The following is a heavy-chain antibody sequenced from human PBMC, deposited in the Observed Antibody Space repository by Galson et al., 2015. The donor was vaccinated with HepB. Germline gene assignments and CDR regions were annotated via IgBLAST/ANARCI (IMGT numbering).Heavy chain of an antibody. CDR3: ARVTLISPGYSSGWYPAFDI. D-gene: IGHD6-19*01. J-gene: IGHJ3*02. CDR2: INAGNGNT. V-gene: IGHV1-3*01. Sequence: PVKVSCKASGYTFTSYAMHWVRQAPGQRLEWMGWINAGNGNTKYSQKFQGRVTITRDTSASTAYMELSSLRSEDTAVYYCARVTLISPGYSSGWYPAFDIWGQGTMVTVSS. CDR1: GYTFTSYA.